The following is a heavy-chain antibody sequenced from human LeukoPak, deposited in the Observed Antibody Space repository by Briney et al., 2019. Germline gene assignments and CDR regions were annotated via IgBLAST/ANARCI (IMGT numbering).Heavy chain of an antibody. Sequence: PSETLPLTCTVSGGSISSGSYYWSWIRQPAGKGLEWIGRVQTSGITDYNPSLRRRVTISIDTSRNQLSLRLSSVSAADTAVYHCARGVSQVRGLWFDPWGQGTLVTVSA. D-gene: IGHD3-10*01. V-gene: IGHV4-61*02. CDR2: VQTSGIT. CDR3: ARGVSQVRGLWFDP. J-gene: IGHJ5*02. CDR1: GGSISSGSYY.